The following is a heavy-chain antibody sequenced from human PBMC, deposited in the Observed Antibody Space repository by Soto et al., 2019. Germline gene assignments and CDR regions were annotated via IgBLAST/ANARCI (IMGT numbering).Heavy chain of an antibody. CDR1: GGTFSSYA. D-gene: IGHD3-10*01. CDR2: IIPIFGTA. J-gene: IGHJ3*02. V-gene: IGHV1-69*01. CDR3: ARQPSYYGSGSSGAFDI. Sequence: QVQLVQSGAEVKKPGSSVKVSCKASGGTFSSYAISWVRQAPGQGLEWMGGIIPIFGTANYAQKFQGRVTITADESTSTDSMELSRMRSEDTAVDLCARQPSYYGSGSSGAFDIWGQGTMVTVSS.